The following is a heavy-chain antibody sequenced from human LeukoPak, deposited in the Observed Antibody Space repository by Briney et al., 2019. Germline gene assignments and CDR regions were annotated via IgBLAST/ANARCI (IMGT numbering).Heavy chain of an antibody. D-gene: IGHD4-17*01. CDR3: AREGGYGDYDY. Sequence: SETLSLTCTVSGGSISSGSYYWSWIRQHPGTGLEWIGYMYYSGSTHYNPSLKSRVSISADTSKNQFSLKLSSVAAADTAVYYCAREGGYGDYDYWGQGTLVTVSS. V-gene: IGHV4-31*03. CDR2: MYYSGST. CDR1: GGSISSGSYY. J-gene: IGHJ4*02.